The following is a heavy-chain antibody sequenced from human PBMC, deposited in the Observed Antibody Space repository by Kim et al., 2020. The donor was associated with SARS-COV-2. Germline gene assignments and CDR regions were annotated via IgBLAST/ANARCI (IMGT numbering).Heavy chain of an antibody. CDR3: ARDRDSSSWGEDAFDI. V-gene: IGHV3-33*05. CDR1: GFTFSSYG. Sequence: GGSLRLSCAASGFTFSSYGMHWVRQAPGKGLEWVAVISYDGSNKYYADSVKGRFTISRDNSKNTLYLQMNSLRAEDTAVYYCARDRDSSSWGEDAFDIWGQGTMVTVSS. J-gene: IGHJ3*02. D-gene: IGHD6-13*01. CDR2: ISYDGSNK.